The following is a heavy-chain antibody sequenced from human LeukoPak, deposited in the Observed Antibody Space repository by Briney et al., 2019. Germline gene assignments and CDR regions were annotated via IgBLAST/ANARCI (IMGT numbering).Heavy chain of an antibody. Sequence: SETLSLTYTVSDYSVSSGYYWGWIRQPPGKGLEWIGNIYHSGNTFYNPSLKSRVTISLDASNNQFSLKLRSVTAADTAVYYCASYDFWSGHNFDFWGPGTLVTVSS. J-gene: IGHJ4*02. V-gene: IGHV4-38-2*02. D-gene: IGHD3/OR15-3a*01. CDR3: ASYDFWSGHNFDF. CDR1: DYSVSSGYY. CDR2: IYHSGNT.